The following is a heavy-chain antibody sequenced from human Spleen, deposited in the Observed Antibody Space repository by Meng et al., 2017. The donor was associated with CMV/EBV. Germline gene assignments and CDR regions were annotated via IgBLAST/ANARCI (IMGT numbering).Heavy chain of an antibody. CDR1: GDTLADYH. J-gene: IGHJ2*01. Sequence: ASGDTLADYHLHRMRQAPGRGLEWMGWINSHSGETNYAQNFQGRVTMTRDTSLNTGYMDLTSLKSDDTAVYYCTRRGSYWYWYFDVWGRGTLVTVSS. CDR2: INSHSGET. D-gene: IGHD6-19*01. V-gene: IGHV1-2*02. CDR3: TRRGSYWYWYFDV.